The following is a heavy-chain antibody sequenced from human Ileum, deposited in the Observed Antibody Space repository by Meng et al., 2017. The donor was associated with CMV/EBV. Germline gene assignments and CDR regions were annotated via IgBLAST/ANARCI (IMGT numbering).Heavy chain of an antibody. CDR2: ISYDGSNK. CDR3: VKSIAARPYYFDS. CDR1: GFTFSSYA. V-gene: IGHV3-30-3*02. J-gene: IGHJ4*02. Sequence: GESLKISCAASGFTFSSYAMHWVRQAPGKGLEWVAVISYDGSNKYYADSVKGRFTIYRDNAKSSLYLQMDSLRAEDTAVYYCVKSIAARPYYFDSWGQGTLVTVSS. D-gene: IGHD6-6*01.